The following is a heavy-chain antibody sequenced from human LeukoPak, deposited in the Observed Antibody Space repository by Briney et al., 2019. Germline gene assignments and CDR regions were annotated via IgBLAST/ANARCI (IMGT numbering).Heavy chain of an antibody. CDR2: IYHSGGT. V-gene: IGHV4-38-2*01. CDR3: ARPYSSSSEWYFDL. J-gene: IGHJ2*01. CDR1: GYSISSGYY. Sequence: SETLSLTXAVSGYSISSGYYWGWIRQPPGKGLEWIGSIYHSGGTYYNPSLKSRVTISVDTSKNQFSLKLSSVTAADTAVYYCARPYSSSSEWYFDLWGRGTLVTVSS. D-gene: IGHD6-6*01.